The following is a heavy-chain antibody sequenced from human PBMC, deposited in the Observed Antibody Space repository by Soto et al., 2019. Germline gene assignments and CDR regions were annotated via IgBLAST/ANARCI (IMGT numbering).Heavy chain of an antibody. Sequence: QVQLVESGGGAVQPGRSLTLACVASEFTLSSHAMHWVRQAPGRGLEWVAIISYDGTNKYYADSVKGRFTISRDNSKNTLYLQMNSLRAEDTAMYYCARDPVVAISTSPTSAGWFDPWGQGTLVTVSS. CDR1: EFTLSSHA. V-gene: IGHV3-30-3*01. J-gene: IGHJ5*02. CDR2: ISYDGTNK. CDR3: ARDPVVAISTSPTSAGWFDP. D-gene: IGHD5-12*01.